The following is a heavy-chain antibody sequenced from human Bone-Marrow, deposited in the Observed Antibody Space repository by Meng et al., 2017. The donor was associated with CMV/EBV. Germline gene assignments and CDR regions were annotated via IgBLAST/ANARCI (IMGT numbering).Heavy chain of an antibody. CDR3: AGSRIGGETY. D-gene: IGHD2-21*01. Sequence: ASVKVSCKASGYTFTSYDINWVRQATGQGLEWMGWMNPNSGNTGYAQKFQGRVTMTSTTSISTAYMELSSLSSEDTAVYYCAGSRIGGETYWGQGTLVTVSS. J-gene: IGHJ4*02. V-gene: IGHV1-8*01. CDR1: GYTFTSYD. CDR2: MNPNSGNT.